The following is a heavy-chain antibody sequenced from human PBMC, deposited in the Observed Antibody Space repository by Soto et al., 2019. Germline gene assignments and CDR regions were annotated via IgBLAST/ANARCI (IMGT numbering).Heavy chain of an antibody. CDR1: GGSISSGGYY. Sequence: NPSETLSLTCTVSGGSISSGGYYWSWIRQHPGKGLEWIGYIYYSGSTYYNPSLKSRVTISVDTSKNQFSLKLSSVTAADTAVYYCARIPYDSSGYYTPPAGAFDIWGQGTMVTVSS. D-gene: IGHD3-22*01. J-gene: IGHJ3*02. CDR3: ARIPYDSSGYYTPPAGAFDI. CDR2: IYYSGST. V-gene: IGHV4-31*03.